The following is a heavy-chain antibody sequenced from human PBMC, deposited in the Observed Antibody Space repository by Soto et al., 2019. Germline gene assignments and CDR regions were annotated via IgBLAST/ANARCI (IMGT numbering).Heavy chain of an antibody. CDR2: INPNRGGT. V-gene: IGHV1-2*02. CDR3: ASFGGRYDPDAFDI. J-gene: IGHJ3*02. Sequence: QVQLVQSGAEVKKPGAAVKCSCKASGYTFTGYYMHWVRQAPGQGRAWMGWINPNRGGTNYAQKFQGRVTMTRDTSIRTAYMELSRLRSDDTAVYYCASFGGRYDPDAFDIWGQGTMVTVSS. CDR1: GYTFTGYY. D-gene: IGHD3-16*01.